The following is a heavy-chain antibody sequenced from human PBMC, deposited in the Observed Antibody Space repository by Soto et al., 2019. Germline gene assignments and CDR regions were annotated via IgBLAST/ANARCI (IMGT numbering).Heavy chain of an antibody. CDR1: GGTFSNSA. CDR2: IMPIFRTP. Sequence: QVQLEQSGAEVKKPGSSVKVSCKTSGGTFSNSAISWVRHAPGQGLEWMGGIMPIFRTPDYAQKFQDRVTITADESASTAYMELGGRRSDDTAVYYCARDKVRLQIGGNDYYILDVWGQGTKVTVSS. D-gene: IGHD1-1*01. V-gene: IGHV1-69*12. CDR3: ARDKVRLQIGGNDYYILDV. J-gene: IGHJ6*02.